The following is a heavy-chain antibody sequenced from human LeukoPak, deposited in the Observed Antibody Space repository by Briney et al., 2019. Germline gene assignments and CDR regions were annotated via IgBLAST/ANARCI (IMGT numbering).Heavy chain of an antibody. CDR3: VRGKQFFDM. CDR2: ITWNSNKL. D-gene: IGHD6-19*01. Sequence: GGSLRLSCRASGFTFDDYAMHWVRQAPGKAPECVALITWNSNKLTYVDSVRGRFTISRDNAKNSLYLQMDSLRPDDTAFYYCVRGKQFFDMWGQGTMVIVSS. V-gene: IGHV3-9*01. J-gene: IGHJ3*02. CDR1: GFTFDDYA.